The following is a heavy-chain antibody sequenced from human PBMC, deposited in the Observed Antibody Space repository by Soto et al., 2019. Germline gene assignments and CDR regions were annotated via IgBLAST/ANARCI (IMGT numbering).Heavy chain of an antibody. CDR2: IKQDGSEK. Sequence: EVQLVESGGGLVQPGGSLRLSCAASGFSFSSYYMNWVRQAPGKGLEWVANIKQDGSEKYYVDSVKGRFTISRDNAQNSLYLQMNSVRAEDTAVYYCARDWGYCSGGICYSVLDYWGQGTLVTVSS. J-gene: IGHJ4*02. CDR3: ARDWGYCSGGICYSVLDY. CDR1: GFSFSSYY. V-gene: IGHV3-7*05. D-gene: IGHD2-15*01.